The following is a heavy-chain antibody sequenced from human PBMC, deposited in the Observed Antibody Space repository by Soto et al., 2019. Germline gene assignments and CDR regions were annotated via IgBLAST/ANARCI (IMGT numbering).Heavy chain of an antibody. CDR2: ISYDGSNK. J-gene: IGHJ6*02. D-gene: IGHD6-13*01. V-gene: IGHV3-30*18. CDR3: AKDRQGVAAAGHYYGMDV. CDR1: GFTFSSYG. Sequence: GGSLRLSCAASGFTFSSYGMHWVRQAPGKGLEWVAVISYDGSNKYYADSVKGRFTISRDNSKNTLYLQMNSLRAEDTAVYYCAKDRQGVAAAGHYYGMDVWGQGTTVTVSS.